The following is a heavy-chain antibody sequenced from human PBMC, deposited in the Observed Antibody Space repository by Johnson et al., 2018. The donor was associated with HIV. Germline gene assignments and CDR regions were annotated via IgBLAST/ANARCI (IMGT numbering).Heavy chain of an antibody. V-gene: IGHV3-53*01. CDR3: ARAWYYVDIIGYYHDAFYV. Sequence: MLLVESGGGLIQPGGSLRLSCAASGFTVSSNYMSWVRQAPGKGLEWVSVIYSGGSTYYADSVKGRFTISRDNSKNTLYLQMNSRRTEDTAVYYCARAWYYVDIIGYYHDAFYVWGQGTLVIVSS. CDR1: GFTVSSNY. J-gene: IGHJ3*01. CDR2: IYSGGST. D-gene: IGHD3-22*01.